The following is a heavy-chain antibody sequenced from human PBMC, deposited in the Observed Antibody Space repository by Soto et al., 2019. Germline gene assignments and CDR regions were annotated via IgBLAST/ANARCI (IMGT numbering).Heavy chain of an antibody. V-gene: IGHV4-61*01. D-gene: IGHD6-19*01. CDR1: GGSVSSGSYY. J-gene: IGHJ6*02. CDR3: AIGIGGWYQGRDYCGMDV. CDR2: IYYSGST. Sequence: QVQLQESGPGLVKPSETLSLTCTVSGGSVSSGSYYWSWIRQPPGKGLEWIGYIYYSGSTNYNPSHKSRFTISVDTSKNQFSLKLSSVTAADTAVYYCAIGIGGWYQGRDYCGMDVWGQGTTVTVSS.